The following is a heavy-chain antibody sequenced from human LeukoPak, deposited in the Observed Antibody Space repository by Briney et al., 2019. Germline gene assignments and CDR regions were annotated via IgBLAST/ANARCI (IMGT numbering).Heavy chain of an antibody. J-gene: IGHJ4*02. V-gene: IGHV1-8*03. Sequence: ASVKVSCKASGYTFTSYDINGVRQATGQGREWMGWMNPNSGNTGYAQKFQGRVTITRNTSISTAYMELSSLRSEDTAVYYCAGGYYDSSGYYYFDYWGQGTLVTVSS. CDR1: GYTFTSYD. D-gene: IGHD3-22*01. CDR2: MNPNSGNT. CDR3: AGGYYDSSGYYYFDY.